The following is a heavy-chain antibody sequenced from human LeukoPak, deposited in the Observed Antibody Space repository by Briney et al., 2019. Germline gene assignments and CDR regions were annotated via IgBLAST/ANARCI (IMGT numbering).Heavy chain of an antibody. D-gene: IGHD2-2*01. CDR2: IYYSGST. Sequence: SETLSLTCTVSGGSISSSSYYWGWIRQPPGKGLEWIGSIYYSGSTYYNPSLKSRVTISVDTSKNQFSLKLSSVTAADTAVYYCAGTPAVVPLAEYYFDYWGQGTLVTVSS. J-gene: IGHJ4*02. V-gene: IGHV4-39*01. CDR3: AGTPAVVPLAEYYFDY. CDR1: GGSISSSSYY.